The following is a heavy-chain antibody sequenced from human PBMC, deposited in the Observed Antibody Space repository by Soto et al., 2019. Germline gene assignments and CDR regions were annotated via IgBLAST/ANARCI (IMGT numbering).Heavy chain of an antibody. V-gene: IGHV4-39*01. CDR2: IYYSGST. Sequence: QLQLQESGPGLVKPSETLSLTCTVSGGSISSSSYYWGWIRQPPGRGLEWIGSIYYSGSTYYNPSLKRRVTISVDTSKNEFSLKLSSVPAADTAVYYCASHGWIDGDYDFDYWGQGTLVTVSS. CDR3: ASHGWIDGDYDFDY. J-gene: IGHJ4*02. D-gene: IGHD4-17*01. CDR1: GGSISSSSYY.